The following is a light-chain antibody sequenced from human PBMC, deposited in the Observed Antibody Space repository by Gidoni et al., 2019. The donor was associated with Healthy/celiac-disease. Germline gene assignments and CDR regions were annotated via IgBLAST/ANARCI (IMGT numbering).Light chain of an antibody. CDR2: YDS. V-gene: IGLV3-21*04. Sequence: SYVLTQPPSVSVAPGKTARITCGGNNSGSKSVHWYQQKPGQAPVLVIYYDSDRPSGIPERFSGSNSENTATLTISRVEAGDEADYYCQVWDSSSDHVVFGGGTKLTVL. CDR3: QVWDSSSDHVV. CDR1: NSGSKS. J-gene: IGLJ2*01.